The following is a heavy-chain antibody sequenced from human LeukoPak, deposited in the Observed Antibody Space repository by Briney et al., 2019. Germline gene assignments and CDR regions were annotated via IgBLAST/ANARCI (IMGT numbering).Heavy chain of an antibody. J-gene: IGHJ4*02. D-gene: IGHD5-18*01. Sequence: SETLSLTCTVSGGSISSYYWSWIRQPPGKGLEWIGYIYYSGSTNYNPSLKSRVTISVDTSKNQFSLKRSSVTAADTAVYYCAREGYSYGHDYWGQGTLVTVSS. CDR2: IYYSGST. V-gene: IGHV4-59*01. CDR3: AREGYSYGHDY. CDR1: GGSISSYY.